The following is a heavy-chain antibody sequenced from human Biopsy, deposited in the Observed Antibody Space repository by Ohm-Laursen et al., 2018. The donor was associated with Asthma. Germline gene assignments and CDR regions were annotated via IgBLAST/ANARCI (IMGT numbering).Heavy chain of an antibody. V-gene: IGHV3-48*04. CDR1: GFTFSNYG. CDR2: ISSGGRTI. CDR3: ARDNHDYYYYGMDL. Sequence: GSLRLSCSASGFTFSNYGMHWVRQAPGKGLEWISYISSGGRTIYYADSVKGRFTISRDNAQNLLYLQMSSLRTEDTAVYYCARDNHDYYYYGMDLWGQGTSVTVSS. J-gene: IGHJ6*02. D-gene: IGHD1-14*01.